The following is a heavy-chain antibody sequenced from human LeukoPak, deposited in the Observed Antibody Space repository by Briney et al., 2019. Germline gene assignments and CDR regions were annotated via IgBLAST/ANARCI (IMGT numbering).Heavy chain of an antibody. J-gene: IGHJ4*02. CDR3: ARDAQRGFDYSNSLQY. D-gene: IGHD4-11*01. CDR2: IRSDGTNK. Sequence: PGGSLRLSCAAAGFTFSHYAMHWVRQAPGKGLEWVAVIRSDGTNKYYAASVKGRFTISRDDSDKTVYLQMNSLRPEDTGVYYCARDAQRGFDYSNSLQYWGQGTPVTVST. CDR1: GFTFSHYA. V-gene: IGHV3-33*01.